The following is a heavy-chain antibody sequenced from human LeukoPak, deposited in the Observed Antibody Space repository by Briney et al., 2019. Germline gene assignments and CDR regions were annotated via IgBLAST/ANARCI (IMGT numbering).Heavy chain of an antibody. D-gene: IGHD4-11*01. CDR1: GFTFSHYG. CDR3: AKDAQRGFDFSNSLES. CDR2: IWSDGTDK. Sequence: GGSLRLSCATSGFTFSHYGMHWVRQAPDKGLEWVAVIWSDGTDKYYGDSVKGRFTISRDNSKKTVYLQMNSLRVEDTAVYYCAKDAQRGFDFSNSLESWGQGTLVTVSS. J-gene: IGHJ4*02. V-gene: IGHV3-33*06.